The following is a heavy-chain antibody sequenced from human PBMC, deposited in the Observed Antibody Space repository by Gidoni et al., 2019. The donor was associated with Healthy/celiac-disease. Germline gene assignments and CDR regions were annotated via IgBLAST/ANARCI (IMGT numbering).Heavy chain of an antibody. CDR2: ISYDGSNK. D-gene: IGHD4-4*01. J-gene: IGHJ6*02. V-gene: IGHV3-30-3*01. Sequence: QVQLVESGGGVVQPGRSLRLSCAASGFTFSSSAMHWVRQAPGKGLEWVAVISYDGSNKYYADSVKGRFTISRDNSKNTLYLQMNSLRAEDTAVYYCARGRLTRSYYYYGMDVWGQGTTVTVSS. CDR3: ARGRLTRSYYYYGMDV. CDR1: GFTFSSSA.